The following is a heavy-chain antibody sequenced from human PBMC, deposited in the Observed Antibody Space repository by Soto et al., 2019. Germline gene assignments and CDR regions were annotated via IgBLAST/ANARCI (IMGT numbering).Heavy chain of an antibody. CDR3: QAEDGIRAVRSVSAFLLNRSSDL. V-gene: IGHV3-7*01. CDR2: IKQNGSEK. J-gene: IGHJ2*01. Sequence: KGLEWVANIKQNGSEKYYVDSVKGRFTISRDNAKNSLYLQMNSLRAEDTAVFFFQAEDGIRAVRSVSAFLLNRSSDL. D-gene: IGHD2-2*01.